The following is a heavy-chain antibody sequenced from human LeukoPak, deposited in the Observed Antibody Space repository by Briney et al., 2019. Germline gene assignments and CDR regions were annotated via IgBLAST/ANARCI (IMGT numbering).Heavy chain of an antibody. CDR3: VRCVVVVAANGGSDWFDP. CDR2: IIPIFGTA. CDR1: GGTFSSYA. J-gene: IGHJ5*02. Sequence: ASVKVSCKASGGTFSSYAISWVRQAPGQGLEWMGGIIPIFGTANYAQKFQGRVTITADESTSTAYMELSSLRSEDTAVYYCVRCVVVVAANGGSDWFDPWGQGALVTVSS. D-gene: IGHD2-15*01. V-gene: IGHV1-69*13.